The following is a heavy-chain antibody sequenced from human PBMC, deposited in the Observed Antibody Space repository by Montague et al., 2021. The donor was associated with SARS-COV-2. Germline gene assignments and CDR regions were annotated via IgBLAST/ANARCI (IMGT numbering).Heavy chain of an antibody. D-gene: IGHD3-10*01. V-gene: IGHV4-39*07. CDR1: GDSISSTVYY. J-gene: IGHJ4*02. CDR2: IYHTGIT. CDR3: VRVAWFGELSLADY. Sequence: SETLSLTCTVAGDSISSTVYYWGWMRQPPGKRLEWIGTIYHTGITHYNPSLKSRVTLSVDTSKNQLSLNVTSVTAADTAVYFCVRVAWFGELSLADYWGQGTLVAVSS.